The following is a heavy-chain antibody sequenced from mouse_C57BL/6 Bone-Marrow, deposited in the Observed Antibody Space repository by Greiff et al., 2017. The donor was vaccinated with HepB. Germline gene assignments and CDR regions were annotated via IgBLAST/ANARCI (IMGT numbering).Heavy chain of an antibody. CDR1: GFNIKDDY. CDR2: IDPENGDT. J-gene: IGHJ1*03. V-gene: IGHV14-4*01. Sequence: EVQLQQSGAELVRPGASVKLSCTASGFNIKDDYMHWVKQRPEQGLEWIGWIDPENGDTEYASKFQGKATITADTSSNTAYLQLSSLTSEDTAVYYCTPIPYGYFDVWGTGTTVTVSS. CDR3: TPIPYGYFDV. D-gene: IGHD6-5*01.